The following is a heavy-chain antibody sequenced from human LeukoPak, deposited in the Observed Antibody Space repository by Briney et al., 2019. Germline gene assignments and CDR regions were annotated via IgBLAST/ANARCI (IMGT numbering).Heavy chain of an antibody. Sequence: SETLSLTCAVYGGSFSGYYWSWIRQPPGKGLEWIGYIYYSGSTNYNPSLKSRVTISVDTSKNQFSLKLSSVTAADTAVYYCARAETTGDYFDYWGQGTLVTVSS. D-gene: IGHD4-17*01. CDR1: GGSFSGYY. J-gene: IGHJ4*02. V-gene: IGHV4-59*01. CDR2: IYYSGST. CDR3: ARAETTGDYFDY.